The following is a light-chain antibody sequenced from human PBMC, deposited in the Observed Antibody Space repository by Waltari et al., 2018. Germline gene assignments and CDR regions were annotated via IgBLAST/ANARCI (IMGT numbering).Light chain of an antibody. V-gene: IGKV3-20*01. J-gene: IGKJ1*01. Sequence: EIVLTQSPGTLSLSPGERATLSCRASQSIGRYLAWYPQKTDQAPRLLIYGASSRATGIPDRFSGSGSGTDFSLAISRLEPEDFAVYYCQNHERLPATFGQGTKVEIK. CDR3: QNHERLPAT. CDR2: GAS. CDR1: QSIGRY.